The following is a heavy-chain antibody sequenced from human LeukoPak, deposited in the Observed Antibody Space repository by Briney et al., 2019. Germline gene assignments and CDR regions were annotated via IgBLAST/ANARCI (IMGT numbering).Heavy chain of an antibody. Sequence: GRSLRLSCAASGFTFSSYAMHWVRRAPGKGLEWVAVISYDGSNKYYADSVKGRFTISRDNSKNTLYLQMNGLRAEDTALYYCASSAGSSWYFSDYWGQGTLVTVSS. CDR1: GFTFSSYA. V-gene: IGHV3-30*01. D-gene: IGHD6-13*01. J-gene: IGHJ4*02. CDR2: ISYDGSNK. CDR3: ASSAGSSWYFSDY.